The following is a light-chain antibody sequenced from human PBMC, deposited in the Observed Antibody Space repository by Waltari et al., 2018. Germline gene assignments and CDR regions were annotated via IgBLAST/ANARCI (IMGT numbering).Light chain of an antibody. CDR1: SSDVGAYNY. Sequence: QSALTQPASVSGSPGQSITISCTGTSSDVGAYNYVSWYQQHPGKAPKLMIYDVSNRPSGVSTRLSGSKSGNTASLTISGLQAEDEADYYCSSYISSSTLELFGGGTSLTVL. CDR2: DVS. J-gene: IGLJ2*01. CDR3: SSYISSSTLEL. V-gene: IGLV2-14*03.